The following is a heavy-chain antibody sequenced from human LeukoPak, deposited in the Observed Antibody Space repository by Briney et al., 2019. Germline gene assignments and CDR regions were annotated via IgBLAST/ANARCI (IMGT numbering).Heavy chain of an antibody. CDR2: IYYSGST. Sequence: KPSETLSLTCTVSGGSISSSSYYWGWIRRPPGKGLEWIGSIYYSGSTYYNPSLKSRVTISVDTSKNQFSLKLSSVTAADTAVYYCARHHYRNYLYYFDYWGQGTLVTVSS. J-gene: IGHJ4*02. CDR1: GGSISSSSYY. V-gene: IGHV4-39*01. CDR3: ARHHYRNYLYYFDY. D-gene: IGHD4-11*01.